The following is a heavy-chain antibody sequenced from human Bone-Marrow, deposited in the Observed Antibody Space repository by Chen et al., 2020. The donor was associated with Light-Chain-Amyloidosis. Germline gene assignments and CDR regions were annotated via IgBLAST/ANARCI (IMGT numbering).Heavy chain of an antibody. J-gene: IGHJ4*02. CDR3: ARRRDGYNFDY. Sequence: SCKGSGYTFPNYWIGWVRQMPGKGLEWMGVIYPDDSDARYSPSFEGQVTISADKSITTAYLQWRSLKASDTAMYHCARRRDGYNFDYWGQGTLVTVSS. D-gene: IGHD5-12*01. CDR2: IYPDDSDA. CDR1: GYTFPNYW. V-gene: IGHV5-51*01.